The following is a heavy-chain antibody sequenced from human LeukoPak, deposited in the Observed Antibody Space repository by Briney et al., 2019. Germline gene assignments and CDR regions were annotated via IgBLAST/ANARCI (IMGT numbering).Heavy chain of an antibody. D-gene: IGHD3-3*01. CDR3: ARGPSYDFWSGYCTGIGY. J-gene: IGHJ4*02. CDR1: GGSFSGYY. CDR2: INHSGST. V-gene: IGHV4-34*01. Sequence: SETLSLTCAVYGGSFSGYYWSWIRQPPGKGLEWIGEINHSGSTNYNPSLKSRVTISVDTSKNQFSLKLSSVTAADTAVYYCARGPSYDFWSGYCTGIGYWGQGTLVTVSS.